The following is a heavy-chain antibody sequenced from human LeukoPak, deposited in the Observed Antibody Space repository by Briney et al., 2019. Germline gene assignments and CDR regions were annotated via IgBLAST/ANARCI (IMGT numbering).Heavy chain of an antibody. Sequence: ASVKVSCKASGGTFSSYAISWVRQAPGQGLEWMGWISAYNGNTNYAQKLQGRVTMTTDTSTSTAYMELRSLRSDDTAVYYCARGYQRITIFGVAPGAFDIWGQGTMVTVSS. CDR2: ISAYNGNT. V-gene: IGHV1-18*01. CDR3: ARGYQRITIFGVAPGAFDI. D-gene: IGHD3-3*01. CDR1: GGTFSSYA. J-gene: IGHJ3*02.